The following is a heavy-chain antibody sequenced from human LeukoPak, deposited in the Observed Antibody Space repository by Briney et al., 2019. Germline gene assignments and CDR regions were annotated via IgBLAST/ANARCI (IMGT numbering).Heavy chain of an antibody. CDR2: IWYDGSNK. CDR1: GFTFSSYG. Sequence: PGGSLRLFCAASGFTFSSYGMHWVPQAPGKGLEWVAVIWYDGSNKYYADSVKGLFTISRDNSKNTLYLQMNSLRAEDTAVYYCARDYSLLTMIVESPDYWGQGTLVTVSS. CDR3: ARDYSLLTMIVESPDY. D-gene: IGHD3-22*01. V-gene: IGHV3-33*01. J-gene: IGHJ4*02.